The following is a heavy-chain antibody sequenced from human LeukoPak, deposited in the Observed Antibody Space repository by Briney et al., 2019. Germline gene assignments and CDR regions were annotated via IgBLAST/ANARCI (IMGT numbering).Heavy chain of an antibody. J-gene: IGHJ4*02. Sequence: ASVKASCKASGYTFTGYYMHWVRQAPGQGHEWMGWINPNSGGTNYAQKFQGRVTMTRDTSISTAYMELSRLRSDDTAVYYCARDVLEGYYDSSGYFGYWGQGTLVTVSS. D-gene: IGHD3-22*01. CDR2: INPNSGGT. V-gene: IGHV1-2*02. CDR3: ARDVLEGYYDSSGYFGY. CDR1: GYTFTGYY.